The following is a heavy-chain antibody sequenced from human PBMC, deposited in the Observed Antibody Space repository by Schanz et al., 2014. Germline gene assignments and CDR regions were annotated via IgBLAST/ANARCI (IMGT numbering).Heavy chain of an antibody. V-gene: IGHV3-11*04. D-gene: IGHD3-10*01. J-gene: IGHJ6*02. Sequence: QVQLVESGGGLVKPGGSLRLSCAASGFTFSDFYMSWIRQAPGKGLEWVSYLSSSGKTIYSADSVQGRFTISRDNAKNSLYLQMNSLSDEDTAVYYCARDPGHYPMDVWGQGTTVTFSS. CDR3: ARDPGHYPMDV. CDR1: GFTFSDFY. CDR2: LSSSGKTI.